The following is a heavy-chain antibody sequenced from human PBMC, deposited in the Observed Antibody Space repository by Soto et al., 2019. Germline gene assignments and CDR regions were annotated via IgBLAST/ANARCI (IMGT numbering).Heavy chain of an antibody. CDR3: ARGGGSPYHDHEFDY. J-gene: IGHJ4*02. Sequence: QVQLQESGPGLVKPSETLSLTCSVSGVSTSNHYWTWIRKPPGQGPEWIGCIYYRGTTNYNASFNSRVTISVDTPKNQFSLKVTSVTTADTAVYYCARGGGSPYHDHEFDYWGQGILVTVSS. V-gene: IGHV4-59*11. D-gene: IGHD2-2*01. CDR1: GVSTSNHY. CDR2: IYYRGTT.